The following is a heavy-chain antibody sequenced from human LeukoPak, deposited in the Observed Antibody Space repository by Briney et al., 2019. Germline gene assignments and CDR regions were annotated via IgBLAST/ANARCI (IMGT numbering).Heavy chain of an antibody. CDR2: IYHSGTT. J-gene: IGHJ4*02. V-gene: IGHV4-59*01. CDR1: GDSNSSSY. Sequence: SETLSLTCIVSGDSNSSSYWAWIRQPPGKGLEWIGYIYHSGTTSYNPPLKSRVTISLNTSKNQFSLRLSSVTAADTAVYFCARDSGYCDTTACTDYFDLWGQGTLVAVST. D-gene: IGHD2/OR15-2a*01. CDR3: ARDSGYCDTTACTDYFDL.